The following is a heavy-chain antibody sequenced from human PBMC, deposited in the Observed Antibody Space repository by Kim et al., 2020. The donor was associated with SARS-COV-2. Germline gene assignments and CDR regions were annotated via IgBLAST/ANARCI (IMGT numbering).Heavy chain of an antibody. J-gene: IGHJ6*02. CDR1: GGSFSGYY. V-gene: IGHV4-34*01. D-gene: IGHD4-17*01. CDR2: INHSGST. CDR3: ARGGVSTVTYYYYGMDV. Sequence: SETLSLTCAVYGGSFSGYYWSWIRQPPGKGLEWIGEINHSGSTNYNPSLKSRVTISVDTSKNQFSLKLSSVTAADTAVYYCARGGVSTVTYYYYGMDVWGQGTTVTVSS.